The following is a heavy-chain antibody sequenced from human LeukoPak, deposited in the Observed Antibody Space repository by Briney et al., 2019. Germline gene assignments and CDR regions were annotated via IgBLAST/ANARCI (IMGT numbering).Heavy chain of an antibody. D-gene: IGHD2-2*01. CDR2: IYYSGST. Sequence: PSETLSLTCTASGGSISSYYWSWIRQPPGKGLEWIGYIYYSGSTNYNPSLKSRVTISVDTSKNQFSLKLSSVTAADTAVYYCARADIVVVPAAMGGGAFDIWGQGTMVTVSS. V-gene: IGHV4-59*01. J-gene: IGHJ3*02. CDR1: GGSISSYY. CDR3: ARADIVVVPAAMGGGAFDI.